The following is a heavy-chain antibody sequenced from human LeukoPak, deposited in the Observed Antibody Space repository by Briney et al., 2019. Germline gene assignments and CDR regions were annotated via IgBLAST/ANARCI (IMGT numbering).Heavy chain of an antibody. J-gene: IGHJ4*02. CDR2: INHSGST. D-gene: IGHD2-2*02. CDR3: ARGPRYCSSTSCYIDY. CDR1: GGSFSGYY. Sequence: SETLSLTCAVYGGSFSGYYWSWIRQPPGKGLEWIGEINHSGSTNYNPSLKRRVTISVDTSKNQFSLKLSSVTAADTAVYYCARGPRYCSSTSCYIDYWGQGTLVTVSS. V-gene: IGHV4-34*01.